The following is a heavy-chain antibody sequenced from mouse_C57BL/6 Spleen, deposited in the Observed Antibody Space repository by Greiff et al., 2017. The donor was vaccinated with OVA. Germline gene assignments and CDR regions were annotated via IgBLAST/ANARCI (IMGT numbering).Heavy chain of an antibody. Sequence: EVMLVESGGGLVQPGGSLSLSCAASGFTFTDYYMSWVRQPPGKALEWLGFIRNKANGYTTEYSASVKGRFTISRDNSQSILYLQMNALRAEDSATYYCARMPRGLYGSSYWYFDVWGTGTTVTVSS. V-gene: IGHV7-3*01. D-gene: IGHD1-1*01. J-gene: IGHJ1*03. CDR1: GFTFTDYY. CDR3: ARMPRGLYGSSYWYFDV. CDR2: IRNKANGYTT.